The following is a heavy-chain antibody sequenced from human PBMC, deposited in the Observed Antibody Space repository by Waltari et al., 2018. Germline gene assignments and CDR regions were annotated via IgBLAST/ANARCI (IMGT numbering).Heavy chain of an antibody. D-gene: IGHD2-21*02. CDR1: GFSFSSYA. CDR3: AKFHGGDAADY. Sequence: QVQLVESGGGVVQPGGSLRLSCAASGFSFSSYAMNCVRQAPGKGLEWVASIQYDGTNKYYSDSVKGRFSISRDTSKNTLLLQMNSLRAEDTAVFYWAKFHGGDAADYWGQGTLVTVSS. J-gene: IGHJ4*02. V-gene: IGHV3-30*02. CDR2: IQYDGTNK.